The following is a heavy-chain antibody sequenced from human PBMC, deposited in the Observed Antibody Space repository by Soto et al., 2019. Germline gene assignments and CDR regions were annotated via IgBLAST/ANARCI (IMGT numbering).Heavy chain of an antibody. CDR2: IKQDGSEK. V-gene: IGHV3-7*05. CDR3: ARMGTGYSSGYPSNYFDY. J-gene: IGHJ4*02. Sequence: EVQLVESGGGLVQPGGSRRLSCAASGFTFSSYWMSWVRQAPGKGLEWVANIKQDGSEKYYVDSVKGRFTISRDNAKNSLYLQMNSLRAEDTAVYYCARMGTGYSSGYPSNYFDYWGQGTLVTVSS. D-gene: IGHD6-19*01. CDR1: GFTFSSYW.